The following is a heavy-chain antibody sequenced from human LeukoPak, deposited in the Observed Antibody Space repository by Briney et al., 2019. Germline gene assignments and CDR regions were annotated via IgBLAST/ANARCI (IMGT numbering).Heavy chain of an antibody. Sequence: QTGGPLRLSCAASGFTVSSSYMTWVRQAPGKGLEWVSITYADGYTFYADSVKGRFTISRDSSKNTLCLQMNSLRAEDTAMYYCARGLRHCDRTSCFQPFDCWGQGTLVTVSS. J-gene: IGHJ4*02. CDR1: GFTVSSSY. CDR2: TYADGYT. D-gene: IGHD2-2*01. CDR3: ARGLRHCDRTSCFQPFDC. V-gene: IGHV3-53*01.